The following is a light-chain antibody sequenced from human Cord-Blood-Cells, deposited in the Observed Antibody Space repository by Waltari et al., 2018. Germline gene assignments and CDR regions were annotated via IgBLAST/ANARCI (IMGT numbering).Light chain of an antibody. CDR2: GNS. J-gene: IGLJ1*01. V-gene: IGLV1-40*01. CDR1: SPNIGAGYD. Sequence: QSVLTQPPSVSGAPGQSVTISCTGSSPNIGAGYDVPWYQQLPGTAPKLLIYGNSNRPSGVPDRFSGSKSGTSASLAITGLQAEDEADYYCQSYDSSLSGYVFGTGTKVTVL. CDR3: QSYDSSLSGYV.